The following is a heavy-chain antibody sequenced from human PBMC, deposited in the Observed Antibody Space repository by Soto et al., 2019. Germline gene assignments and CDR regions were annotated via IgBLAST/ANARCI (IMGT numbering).Heavy chain of an antibody. Sequence: QVQLQESGPGLVKPSQTLSLTCTVSGGSISSGGYYWSWIRQHPGKGLEWFGSIYYSGSTYYNSSLKSRLTMSGDTSKNQFSLKLSSVTAADTAVYYCARGPRQEYGGKFFDYWGQGTLVTVSS. CDR1: GGSISSGGYY. D-gene: IGHD4-17*01. V-gene: IGHV4-31*03. CDR3: ARGPRQEYGGKFFDY. J-gene: IGHJ4*02. CDR2: IYYSGST.